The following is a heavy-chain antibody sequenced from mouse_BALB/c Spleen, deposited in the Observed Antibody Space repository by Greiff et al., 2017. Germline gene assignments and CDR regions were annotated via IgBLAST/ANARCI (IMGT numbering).Heavy chain of an antibody. J-gene: IGHJ4*01. CDR3: ARSFYGTYAMDY. Sequence: EVKLMESGGGLVKPGGSLKLSCAASGFAFSSYDMSWVRQTPEKRLEWVAYISSGGGSTYYPDTVKGRFTISRDNAKNTLYLQMNSLQTDDTAMYYCARSFYGTYAMDYWGQGTSVTVSS. V-gene: IGHV5-12-1*01. D-gene: IGHD2-10*01. CDR1: GFAFSSYD. CDR2: ISSGGGST.